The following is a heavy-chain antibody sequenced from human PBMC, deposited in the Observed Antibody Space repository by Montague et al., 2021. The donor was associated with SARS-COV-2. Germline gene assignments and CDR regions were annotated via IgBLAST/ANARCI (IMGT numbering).Heavy chain of an antibody. D-gene: IGHD3-3*01. Sequence: TLSLTCTVSGGSISSGGYYWSWIRQHPGKGLEWIGYIYYSGSTYYNPSLKSRVTISVDTSKNQFSLKLSSVTAADTAVYYCARAQTIGGVVFTSFDYWGQGTLVTVSS. V-gene: IGHV4-31*03. CDR3: ARAQTIGGVVFTSFDY. CDR1: GGSISSGGYY. J-gene: IGHJ4*02. CDR2: IYYSGST.